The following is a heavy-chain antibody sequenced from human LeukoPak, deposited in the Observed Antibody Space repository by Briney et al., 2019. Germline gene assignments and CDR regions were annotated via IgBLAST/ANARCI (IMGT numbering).Heavy chain of an antibody. J-gene: IGHJ6*02. V-gene: IGHV1-24*01. D-gene: IGHD3-16*01. CDR1: GYTLTELS. CDR2: FDPEDGET. Sequence: ASVTVSCKVSGYTLTELSMHWVRQAPGKGLEWMGGFDPEDGETIYAQKFQGRVTMTEDSSTDTAYMKLSSLRSEDTAVYFCATVILRSYYGMDVWGQGTTVTVSS. CDR3: ATVILRSYYGMDV.